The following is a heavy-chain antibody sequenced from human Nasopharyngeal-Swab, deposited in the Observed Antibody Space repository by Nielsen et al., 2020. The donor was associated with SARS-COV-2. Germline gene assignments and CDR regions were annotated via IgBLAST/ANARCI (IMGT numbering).Heavy chain of an antibody. J-gene: IGHJ5*02. Sequence: GESLKISCAASGFTFSSYGMHWVRQAPGKGLEWVAVIWYDGSNKYYADSVKGRFTISRDNSKNTLYLQMNSLRAEDTALYYCAREGLSSGYLNWFDPWGQGTLVTVSS. V-gene: IGHV3-33*01. D-gene: IGHD3-22*01. CDR2: IWYDGSNK. CDR1: GFTFSSYG. CDR3: AREGLSSGYLNWFDP.